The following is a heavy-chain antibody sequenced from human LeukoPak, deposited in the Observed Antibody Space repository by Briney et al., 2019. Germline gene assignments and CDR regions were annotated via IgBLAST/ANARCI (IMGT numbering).Heavy chain of an antibody. CDR2: IYYSGST. CDR3: ASGGTYDYDSGGLDY. D-gene: IGHD3-22*01. V-gene: IGHV4-31*03. J-gene: IGHJ4*02. Sequence: SETLSLACTVSGGSISSGGYYWSWMRQHPGKGLEWIGYIYYSGSTYYNPSLKSRVTISVDTSKNQFSLKLSSVTAADTAVYYCASGGTYDYDSGGLDYWGQGTLVTVSS. CDR1: GGSISSGGYY.